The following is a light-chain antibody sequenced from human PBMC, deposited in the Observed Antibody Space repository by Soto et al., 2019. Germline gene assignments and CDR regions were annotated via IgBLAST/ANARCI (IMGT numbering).Light chain of an antibody. Sequence: EVVLTQSPGTLSLSPGERATLSCRASQSVSNNYFAWYQQKPGQAPRLLIFGSSDRATGIPDRFSGSGSGTDFTLTISRLEPEDFGVYYCQQYGSSPPYPFGQGTKLEIK. CDR3: QQYGSSPPYP. J-gene: IGKJ2*01. CDR1: QSVSNNY. V-gene: IGKV3-20*01. CDR2: GSS.